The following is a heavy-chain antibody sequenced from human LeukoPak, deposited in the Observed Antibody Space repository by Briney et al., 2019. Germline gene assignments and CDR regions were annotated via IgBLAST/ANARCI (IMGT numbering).Heavy chain of an antibody. CDR2: ISSRSSYI. Sequence: GGSLRLSCAASGFTFSDYYMSWIRQAPGKGLEWVSSISSRSSYIYYADSMKGRFTISRDNAKNSLYLQMNSLRAEDTAVYYCARSADCSSTSCYAMDVWGKGTTVTVSS. D-gene: IGHD2-2*01. V-gene: IGHV3-11*06. CDR3: ARSADCSSTSCYAMDV. J-gene: IGHJ6*04. CDR1: GFTFSDYY.